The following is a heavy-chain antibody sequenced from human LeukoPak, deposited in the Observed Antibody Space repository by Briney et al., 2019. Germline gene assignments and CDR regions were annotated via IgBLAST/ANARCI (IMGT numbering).Heavy chain of an antibody. Sequence: SETLSLTCSVSGGAIISYYWSWVRQPAGKGPEWIGRIYPTGNTDYNPSLKTRVTMSTDLSKKQFSLRLRSVTAADTAVYYCARLKFYDSTGYSPGYYMDVWGKGTAVTVSS. CDR2: IYPTGNT. CDR1: GGAIISYY. D-gene: IGHD3-22*01. J-gene: IGHJ6*03. V-gene: IGHV4-4*07. CDR3: ARLKFYDSTGYSPGYYMDV.